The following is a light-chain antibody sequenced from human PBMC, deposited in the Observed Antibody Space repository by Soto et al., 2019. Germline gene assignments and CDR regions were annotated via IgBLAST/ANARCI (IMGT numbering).Light chain of an antibody. CDR1: QSISRS. Sequence: DIQMTQSPSTLSASVGDRVTITCRASQSISRSLAWYQQNPGKAPKLLIFDASSLASGVPSGFSGSGSGTEFTLTISSLQPDDFATYYCQHYNDFLLIFGPGTTVDIK. V-gene: IGKV1-5*01. J-gene: IGKJ3*01. CDR2: DAS. CDR3: QHYNDFLLI.